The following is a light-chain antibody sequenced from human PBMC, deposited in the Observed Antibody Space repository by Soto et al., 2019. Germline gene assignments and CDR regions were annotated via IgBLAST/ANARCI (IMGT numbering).Light chain of an antibody. Sequence: DIQLTQSPSFLSASVGDRVTITCRASQGISRYLAWYQQKPGKAPKLLIYAASTLQSAVPSRFSGSGSGTEFTLALSILQPEDFATCDCQQLNRYPRTFGPGTKVDIK. CDR1: QGISRY. J-gene: IGKJ3*01. CDR3: QQLNRYPRT. CDR2: AAS. V-gene: IGKV1-9*01.